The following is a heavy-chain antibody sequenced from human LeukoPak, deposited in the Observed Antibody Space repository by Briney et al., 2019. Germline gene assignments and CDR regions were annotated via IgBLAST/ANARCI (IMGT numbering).Heavy chain of an antibody. CDR2: INPNSGGT. Sequence: GASVKVSCRASGYTFTGYYMHWVRQAPGQGLEWMGWINPNSGGTNYAQKFQGRVTITRDTSISTAYMELSRLRSEDTAVYYCARDGRGYSDYDFRYFDYWGQGTLVTASS. CDR3: ARDGRGYSDYDFRYFDY. CDR1: GYTFTGYY. D-gene: IGHD5-12*01. J-gene: IGHJ4*02. V-gene: IGHV1-2*02.